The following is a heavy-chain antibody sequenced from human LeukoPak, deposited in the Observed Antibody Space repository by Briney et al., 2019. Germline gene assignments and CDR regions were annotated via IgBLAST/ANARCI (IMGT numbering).Heavy chain of an antibody. CDR2: IYSGGST. J-gene: IGHJ3*02. CDR1: GFTFSSYA. CDR3: ARGVLAAADDAFDI. D-gene: IGHD6-13*01. V-gene: IGHV3-66*01. Sequence: GGSLRLSCAASGFTFSSYAMSWVRQAPGKGLEWVSVIYSGGSTYYADSVKGRFTISRDNSKNTLYLQMNSLRAEDTAVYYCARGVLAAADDAFDIWGQGTMVTVSS.